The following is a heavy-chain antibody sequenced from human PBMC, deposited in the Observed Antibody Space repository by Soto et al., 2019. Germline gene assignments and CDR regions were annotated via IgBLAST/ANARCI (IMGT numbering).Heavy chain of an antibody. D-gene: IGHD1-26*01. J-gene: IGHJ4*02. CDR1: GFTFTHSA. V-gene: IGHV1-58*02. Sequence: GASVKVSCKASGFTFTHSAMQWVRQARGQSLKWIGWIVVGSRNTNYAPKLQERVTITWDMSTFTAYMELSSLRSEVTAVYYCARDDSGFSGSHYIDYFNYWGQGALVTVSS. CDR3: ARDDSGFSGSHYIDYFNY. CDR2: IVVGSRNT.